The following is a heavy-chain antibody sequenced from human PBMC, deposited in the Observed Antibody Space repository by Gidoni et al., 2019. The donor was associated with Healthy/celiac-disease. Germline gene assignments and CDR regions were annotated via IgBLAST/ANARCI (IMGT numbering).Heavy chain of an antibody. CDR3: TTGSRIVLVVYADAFDI. Sequence: EVQLVESGGGLVKPGGSLRLSCAASGYTFSNAWMRWVRQAPGKGLEWVGRIKSRADGGTTDYAAPVKGRFTISRDDSKNTLYLQMNSLKTEDTAVYYCTTGSRIVLVVYADAFDIWGQGTMVTVSS. J-gene: IGHJ3*02. D-gene: IGHD2-8*02. CDR1: GYTFSNAW. CDR2: IKSRADGGTT. V-gene: IGHV3-15*01.